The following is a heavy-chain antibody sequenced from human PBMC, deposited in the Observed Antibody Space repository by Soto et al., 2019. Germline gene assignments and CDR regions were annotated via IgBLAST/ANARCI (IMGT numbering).Heavy chain of an antibody. Sequence: GSLRLSCAASGFTFSSYGMHWVRQAPGKGLEWVAVIWYDGSNKYYADSVKGRFTISRDNSKNTLYLQMNSLRAEDTAVYYCARACSGGSCYTPFGMDVWGQGTTVTVSS. D-gene: IGHD2-15*01. CDR2: IWYDGSNK. V-gene: IGHV3-33*08. J-gene: IGHJ6*02. CDR1: GFTFSSYG. CDR3: ARACSGGSCYTPFGMDV.